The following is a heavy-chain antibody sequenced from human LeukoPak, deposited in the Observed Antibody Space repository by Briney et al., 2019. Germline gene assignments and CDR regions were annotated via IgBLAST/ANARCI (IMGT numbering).Heavy chain of an antibody. V-gene: IGHV4-39*01. CDR1: GGSISSDTYY. Sequence: SETLSLTCTVSGGSISSDTYYRGWIRQPPGKGLEWIGSVYYSGDSYYNPSLRSRVTIFVDTSRDQFSLDLYSVTAADTALYYCVRHISANTGYFDYCGQGALVTVSS. CDR2: VYYSGDS. CDR3: VRHISANTGYFDY. J-gene: IGHJ4*02.